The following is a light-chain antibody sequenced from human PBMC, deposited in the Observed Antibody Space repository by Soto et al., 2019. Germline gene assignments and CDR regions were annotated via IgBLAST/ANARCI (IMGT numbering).Light chain of an antibody. CDR1: SSDVGTHNS. CDR3: SSLSSTSTPYV. CDR2: EVT. V-gene: IGLV2-14*01. Sequence: QSVLTQPASVSGSPGQSITISCTGTSSDVGTHNSVSWYQHHPGKAPKLMIYEVTKRPSGVSNRFSGSKSGNTASLNISGLQTEDEADYHCSSLSSTSTPYVFGTGTKLTVL. J-gene: IGLJ1*01.